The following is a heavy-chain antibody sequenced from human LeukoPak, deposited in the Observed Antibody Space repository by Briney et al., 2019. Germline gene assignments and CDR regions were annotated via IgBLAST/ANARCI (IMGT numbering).Heavy chain of an antibody. Sequence: SETLSLTCTVSGGSISSYYWSWIRRPPGKGLEWIGYIYYSGSTNYNPSLKSRVTISVDTSKNQFSLKLSSVTAADTAVYYCASSVYYDSSGYYYRSGGFDYWGQGTLVTVSS. CDR1: GGSISSYY. J-gene: IGHJ4*02. V-gene: IGHV4-59*08. CDR2: IYYSGST. CDR3: ASSVYYDSSGYYYRSGGFDY. D-gene: IGHD3-22*01.